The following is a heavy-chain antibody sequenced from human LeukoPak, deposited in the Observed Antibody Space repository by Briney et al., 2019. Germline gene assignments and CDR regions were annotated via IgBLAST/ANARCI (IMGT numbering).Heavy chain of an antibody. V-gene: IGHV1-69*05. CDR1: GGTLSSYA. Sequence: SVKVSCKASGGTLSSYAISWVRQAPGQGLEWMGGIIPNFGTANYAQKFQGRVTITTDESTSTAYMELSSLRSEDTAVYYCARVRWEKAAAGPYFDYWGQGTLVTVSS. J-gene: IGHJ4*02. CDR3: ARVRWEKAAAGPYFDY. CDR2: IIPNFGTA. D-gene: IGHD6-13*01.